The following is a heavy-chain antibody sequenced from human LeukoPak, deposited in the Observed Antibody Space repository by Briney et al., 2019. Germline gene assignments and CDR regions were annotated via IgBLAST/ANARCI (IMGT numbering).Heavy chain of an antibody. CDR3: ARGLPASILGVVDS. CDR2: MSYDGINK. V-gene: IGHV3-30*03. D-gene: IGHD2-2*01. J-gene: IGHJ4*02. Sequence: GGSLRLSCAASGFTFSSYGMHWVRQAPGKGLEWVALMSYDGINKFYADSVKGRFTISRDNSEDTLYLQMNSLRTEDTAVYYCARGLPASILGVVDSWGQGTLVTVS. CDR1: GFTFSSYG.